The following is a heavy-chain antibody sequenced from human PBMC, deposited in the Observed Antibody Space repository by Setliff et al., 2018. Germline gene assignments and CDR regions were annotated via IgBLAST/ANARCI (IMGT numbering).Heavy chain of an antibody. J-gene: IGHJ3*01. Sequence: GGSLRLSCAASGFTFSAAWMTWLRLGPGKGLVWVSRVNDDGSSAMYADSVKGRFTMSRDNAKNTLYLQMNSLRAEDTAVYYCVRDRWKVVVNRGDDAFDLWGQGTMVTVSS. CDR2: VNDDGSSA. CDR1: GFTFSAAW. D-gene: IGHD2-15*01. CDR3: VRDRWKVVVNRGDDAFDL. V-gene: IGHV3-74*03.